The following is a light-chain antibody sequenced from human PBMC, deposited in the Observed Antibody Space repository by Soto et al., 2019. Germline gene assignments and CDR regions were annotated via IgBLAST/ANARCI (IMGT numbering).Light chain of an antibody. J-gene: IGLJ1*01. CDR2: DVS. Sequence: QSVLTQPASVSGSPGQSITISCTGTSSDVGGYNYVSWYQQHPGKTPKLMIYDVSNRPSGVSNRFSGSKSGNTASLTISRLQAEDEADYYCSSYTSSSTLYVFGPGTKVTVL. CDR1: SSDVGGYNY. CDR3: SSYTSSSTLYV. V-gene: IGLV2-14*01.